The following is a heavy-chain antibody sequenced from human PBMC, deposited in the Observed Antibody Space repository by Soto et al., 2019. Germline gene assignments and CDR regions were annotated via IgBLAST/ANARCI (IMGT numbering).Heavy chain of an antibody. CDR2: ISYEGYDK. V-gene: IGHV3-30*18. CDR1: GFSFSTYG. CDR3: AKAHLRHPYGMDV. J-gene: IGHJ6*02. Sequence: QVQLVDSGGGVVQPGMSLRLSCAASGFSFSTYGMHWVRQAPGKGLEWVALISYEGYDKYYADSVKGRFTISRDNSKNSLSLQMNSLKPEDMAVYYCAKAHLRHPYGMDVWGQGTTVTVTS. D-gene: IGHD5-12*01.